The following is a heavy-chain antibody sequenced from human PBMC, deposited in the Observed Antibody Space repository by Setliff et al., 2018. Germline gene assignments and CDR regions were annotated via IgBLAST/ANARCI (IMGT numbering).Heavy chain of an antibody. V-gene: IGHV4-39*07. J-gene: IGHJ4*02. CDR2: IYYSGNT. CDR1: GGSISNSNYL. D-gene: IGHD3-10*01. Sequence: TSETLSLTCSFSGGSISNSNYLWGWIRQPPGKGLEWIGNIYYSGNTHYNPSLKSRVTISVDTSKNQFSLQLTSVTAADTAVYYCARRITYGNTFDFWGQGTLVTVSS. CDR3: ARRITYGNTFDF.